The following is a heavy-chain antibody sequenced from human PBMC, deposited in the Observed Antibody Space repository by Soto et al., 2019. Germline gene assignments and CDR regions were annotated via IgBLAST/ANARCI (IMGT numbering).Heavy chain of an antibody. D-gene: IGHD5-18*01. CDR1: GFTFSNAW. J-gene: IGHJ6*02. V-gene: IGHV3-15*07. CDR2: IKSKTDGGTT. Sequence: GGSLRLSCAASGFTFSNAWMNWVRQAPGKGLEWVGRIKSKTDGGTTDYAAPVKGRFTISRDDSKNTLYLQMNSLKTEDTAVYYCTTLGRGYSYGSPLYYGMDVWGQGTTVTVSS. CDR3: TTLGRGYSYGSPLYYGMDV.